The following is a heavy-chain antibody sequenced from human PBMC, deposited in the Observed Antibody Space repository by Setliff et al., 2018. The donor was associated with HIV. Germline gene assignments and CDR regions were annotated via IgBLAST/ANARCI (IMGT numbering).Heavy chain of an antibody. V-gene: IGHV1-69*05. CDR2: IIPIFGTA. CDR1: GGTFSSYA. J-gene: IGHJ4*02. Sequence: SVKVSCKASGGTFSSYAISWVRQAPGQGLEWMGGIIPIFGTANYAQKFQGRVTITTDESTSTAYMELSSLRSEDTAVYYCAAGTYYYGSGSRSRSPFDYWGQGTLVTVSS. D-gene: IGHD3-10*01. CDR3: AAGTYYYGSGSRSRSPFDY.